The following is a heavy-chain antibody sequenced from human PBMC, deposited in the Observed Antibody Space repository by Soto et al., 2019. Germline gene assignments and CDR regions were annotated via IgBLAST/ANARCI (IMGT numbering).Heavy chain of an antibody. Sequence: SLTVSCASSGLTFNSYSRHWVLQAPGKGLEWVAVISYDGSNKYYADSVKGRFTISRDNSKNTLYLQMNSLRAEDTAVYYCATDGDYDSSGYLDNWGQGPLVTVSS. D-gene: IGHD3-22*01. V-gene: IGHV3-30-3*01. CDR1: GLTFNSYS. J-gene: IGHJ4*02. CDR3: ATDGDYDSSGYLDN. CDR2: ISYDGSNK.